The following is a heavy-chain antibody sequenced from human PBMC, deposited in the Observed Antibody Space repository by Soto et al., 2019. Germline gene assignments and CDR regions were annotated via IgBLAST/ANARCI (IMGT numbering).Heavy chain of an antibody. CDR3: TRGTAPSIPNAVDI. Sequence: EVQLVESGGDLVQPGGSLRLSCAASGFTFSTYWMHWVRQAPGKGLVWVSRIKSDGSSTFYADYVKGRFTISRDNAKNTLYIQMNSLRAEDTAVYYCTRGTAPSIPNAVDIWGQGTMVTVSS. CDR1: GFTFSTYW. V-gene: IGHV3-74*01. CDR2: IKSDGSST. D-gene: IGHD2-21*01. J-gene: IGHJ3*02.